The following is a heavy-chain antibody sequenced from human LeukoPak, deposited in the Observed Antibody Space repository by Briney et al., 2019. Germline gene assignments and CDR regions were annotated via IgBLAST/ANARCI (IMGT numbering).Heavy chain of an antibody. D-gene: IGHD4-17*01. CDR3: ARNYGDYFYYYYYMDV. V-gene: IGHV4-59*01. CDR1: VVSISSYY. Sequence: PSETLSLTCTVSVVSISSYYWSWIRQPPGKGLEWIGYIYYSGSTNYNPSLKSRVTISVHTSKNQFSLKLSSVTTADTAVYYCARNYGDYFYYYYYMDVWGKGTTVTVSS. CDR2: IYYSGST. J-gene: IGHJ6*03.